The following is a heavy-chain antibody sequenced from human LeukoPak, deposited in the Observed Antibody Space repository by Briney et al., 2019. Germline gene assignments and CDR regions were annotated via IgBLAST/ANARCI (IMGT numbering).Heavy chain of an antibody. CDR3: ARLSFRVGATF. V-gene: IGHV4-39*01. D-gene: IGHD1-26*01. Sequence: PSETLSLTCTVSGGSISSSSYYWGWIRQPPGKGLEWIGSIYYSGSTYYNPSLKSRVTISVDTSKNQFSLKLSSVTAADTAVYYCARLSFRVGATFWGQGTLVTVSS. CDR2: IYYSGST. CDR1: GGSISSSSYY. J-gene: IGHJ4*02.